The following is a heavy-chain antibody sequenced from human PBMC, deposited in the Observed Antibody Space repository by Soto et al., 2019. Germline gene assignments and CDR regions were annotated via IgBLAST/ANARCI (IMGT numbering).Heavy chain of an antibody. D-gene: IGHD6-25*01. CDR3: ARDKYAARGYYFDY. CDR2: MYYSGST. CDR1: GGSISSGDYY. J-gene: IGHJ4*02. V-gene: IGHV4-30-4*01. Sequence: QVQLQESGPGLVKPSQTLSLTCTVSGGSISSGDYYWSWIRQPPGKVLEWIGYMYYSGSTYYNPSLESRLTISVDTSKNQFSLKLSSVTAADTAVYYCARDKYAARGYYFDYWGQGTLVTVSS.